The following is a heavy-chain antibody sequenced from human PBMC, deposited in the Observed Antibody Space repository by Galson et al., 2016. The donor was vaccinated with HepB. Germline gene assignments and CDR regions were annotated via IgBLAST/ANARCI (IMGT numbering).Heavy chain of an antibody. CDR3: ARGLEEFLLFGVVNYYNYGMDV. CDR1: GFSFSSDN. J-gene: IGHJ6*02. Sequence: SLRLSCAASGFSFSSDNMNWVRQAPGKGLEWISYISLSSSTIYYEGSVKGRFTISRDKAKDSLYLQMNSLRAEDTAVYYCARGLEEFLLFGVVNYYNYGMDVWGQGTTVTVSS. D-gene: IGHD3-16*01. V-gene: IGHV3-48*01. CDR2: ISLSSSTI.